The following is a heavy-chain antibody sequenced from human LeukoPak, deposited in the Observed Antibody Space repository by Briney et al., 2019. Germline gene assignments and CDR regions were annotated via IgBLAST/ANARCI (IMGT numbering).Heavy chain of an antibody. CDR3: ARGGSYCSGGSCYSFDY. D-gene: IGHD2-15*01. CDR2: IYWDDDK. J-gene: IGHJ4*02. Sequence: SGPTLVKPTQTLTLTCTFSGFSLSTSGVGVGWIRQPPGKALEWLALIYWDDDKRYSPSLKSRLTITKDTSKNQVVLTMTNMDPVDTATYYCARGGSYCSGGSCYSFDYWGQGTLVTVSS. V-gene: IGHV2-5*02. CDR1: GFSLSTSGVG.